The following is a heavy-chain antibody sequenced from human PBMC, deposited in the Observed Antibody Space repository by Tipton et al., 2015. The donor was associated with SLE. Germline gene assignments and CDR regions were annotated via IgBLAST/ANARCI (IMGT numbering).Heavy chain of an antibody. V-gene: IGHV4-39*02. CDR3: VREVAYGDYERDNWLDS. D-gene: IGHD4-17*01. J-gene: IGHJ5*01. Sequence: TLSLTCTVSGGSIISSNHYWGWIRQSPGKGLEWIGSMYYSGHFFYKSSLKSRATISVDTSKNQFSLNLNSVTATDTAVYYCVREVAYGDYERDNWLDSWGQGILVTVSS. CDR2: MYYSGHF. CDR1: GGSIISSNHY.